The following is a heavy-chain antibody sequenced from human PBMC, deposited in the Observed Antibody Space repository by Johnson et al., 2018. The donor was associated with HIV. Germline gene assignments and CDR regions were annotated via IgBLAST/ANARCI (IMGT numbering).Heavy chain of an antibody. CDR2: IYSGGST. J-gene: IGHJ3*02. Sequence: EVQLVESGGGVVRPGGCLRLSCAASGFTFDTYGMTWVRQSPGKGLEWVSVIYSGGSTYYADSVKGRVTISRDHSNNPLYLQMISLRVEDTAVYYCARERGRRRQWLVRSDHDAFNIWGQGTMVTVSS. CDR3: ARERGRRRQWLVRSDHDAFNI. CDR1: GFTFDTYG. D-gene: IGHD6-19*01. V-gene: IGHV3-66*02.